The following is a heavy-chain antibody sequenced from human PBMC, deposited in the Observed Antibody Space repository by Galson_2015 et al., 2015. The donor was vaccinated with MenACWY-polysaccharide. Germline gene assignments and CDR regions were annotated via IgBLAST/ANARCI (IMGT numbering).Heavy chain of an antibody. V-gene: IGHV1-24*01. J-gene: IGHJ6*03. Sequence: SVKVSCKVSGYSFTELSMHWVRQAPGKGLEWMGGFDPEDGETIYAQKFQGRVTMTEDTSTDTAYMELSSLRSEDTAVYYCATVTLRFFPMDVWGKGTTVTVSS. CDR1: GYSFTELS. CDR2: FDPEDGET. CDR3: ATVTLRFFPMDV. D-gene: IGHD3-3*01.